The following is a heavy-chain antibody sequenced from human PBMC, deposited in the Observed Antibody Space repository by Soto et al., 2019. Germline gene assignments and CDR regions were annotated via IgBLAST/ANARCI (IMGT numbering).Heavy chain of an antibody. V-gene: IGHV3-23*01. CDR2: ISGSGGST. CDR1: GFTFSSYA. CDR3: AKTAVLRYFDWLLYFDY. D-gene: IGHD3-9*01. J-gene: IGHJ4*02. Sequence: GGSLRLSCAASGFTFSSYAMSWVRQAPGKGLEWVSAISGSGGSTYYADSVKGRFTISRDNSKNTLYLQMNSLRAEDTAVYYCAKTAVLRYFDWLLYFDYWGQGTLVTVSS.